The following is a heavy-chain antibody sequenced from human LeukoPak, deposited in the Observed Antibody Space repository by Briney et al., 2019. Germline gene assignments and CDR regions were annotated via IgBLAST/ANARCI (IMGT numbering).Heavy chain of an antibody. CDR1: GFTFSSYA. CDR2: ISGSGGST. J-gene: IGHJ6*03. D-gene: IGHD3-10*01. V-gene: IGHV3-23*01. CDR3: AKGGYGSGSSPRHYYYYYMDV. Sequence: GGSLRLSCAASGFTFSSYAMSWVRQAPGKGLEWVSAISGSGGSTYYADSVKGRFTISRDNSKNTLYLQMNSLRAEDTAVYYCAKGGYGSGSSPRHYYYYYMDVWGKGTTVTVSS.